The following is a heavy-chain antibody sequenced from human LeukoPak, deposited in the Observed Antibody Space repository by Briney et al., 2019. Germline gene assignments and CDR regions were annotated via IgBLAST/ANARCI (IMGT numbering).Heavy chain of an antibody. Sequence: HPGGSLRLSCAAPGFTFSNYGMHWVRQAPGKGLEWVAFLRRDGSDKYYADSVKGRFTISRDNSKNTVYLQMNSLRPEDTAVYYCAKDHSQNFDYWGQGTLVTVSS. CDR1: GFTFSNYG. J-gene: IGHJ4*02. CDR2: LRRDGSDK. CDR3: AKDHSQNFDY. V-gene: IGHV3-30*02. D-gene: IGHD5-18*01.